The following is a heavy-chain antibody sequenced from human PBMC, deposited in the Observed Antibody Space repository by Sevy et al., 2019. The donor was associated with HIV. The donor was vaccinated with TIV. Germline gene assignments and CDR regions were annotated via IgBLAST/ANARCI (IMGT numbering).Heavy chain of an antibody. D-gene: IGHD6-19*01. CDR3: AKGTGIAVAGIYEY. V-gene: IGHV3-30*02. J-gene: IGHJ4*02. CDR1: GFTFSSYG. CDR2: IRYDGSNK. Sequence: RGSLRLSCAASGFTFSSYGMHWVRQAPGKGLEWVAFIRYDGSNKYYADSVKGRFTISRDNSKNTLYLQMNSLRAEDTAVYYCAKGTGIAVAGIYEYWGQGTLVTVSS.